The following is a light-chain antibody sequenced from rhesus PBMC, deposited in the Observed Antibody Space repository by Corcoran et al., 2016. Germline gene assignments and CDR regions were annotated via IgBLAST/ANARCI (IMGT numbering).Light chain of an antibody. J-gene: IGKJ4*01. CDR1: QSVISY. Sequence: QVILTQSPATLSLSPGERATLSCRASQSVISYLAWYQQKPVKAPRLLIYGASSRDTGLPDRFSCIGAGTEFTLTISSLEPEDFAVYYCQKYRSSPTFGGGTKVEIK. CDR3: QKYRSSPT. V-gene: IGKV3-53*01. CDR2: GAS.